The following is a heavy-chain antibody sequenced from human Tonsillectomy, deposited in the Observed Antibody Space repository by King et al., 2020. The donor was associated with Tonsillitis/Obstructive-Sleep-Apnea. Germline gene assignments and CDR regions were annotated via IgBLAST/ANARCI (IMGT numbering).Heavy chain of an antibody. CDR1: GFTVTSKY. D-gene: IGHD3-10*01. Sequence: QLVQSGGGLIQPGGSLRLSCAASGFTVTSKYMSWVRQAPGKGLEWVSVVYSGGNTYYADSGKGRSTISRDSSKNTLYLQMHSLGTEDTAVYYCARDSRFINMVRGDSFLMDVWGQGTTVTVSS. CDR3: ARDSRFINMVRGDSFLMDV. V-gene: IGHV3-53*01. J-gene: IGHJ6*02. CDR2: VYSGGNT.